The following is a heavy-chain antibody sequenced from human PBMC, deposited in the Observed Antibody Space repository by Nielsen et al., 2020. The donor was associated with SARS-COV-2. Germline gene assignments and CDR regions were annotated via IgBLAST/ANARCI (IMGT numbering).Heavy chain of an antibody. Sequence: SVKVSCKASGYTFTSYGISWVRQAPGQGLEWMGWISAYNGNTNYAQKLQGRVTMTTDTSTSTAYMELRSLRSEDTAVYYCARDDSSSPHWHYYMDVWGKGTTVTVSS. J-gene: IGHJ6*03. D-gene: IGHD6-6*01. CDR1: GYTFTSYG. V-gene: IGHV1-18*04. CDR2: ISAYNGNT. CDR3: ARDDSSSPHWHYYMDV.